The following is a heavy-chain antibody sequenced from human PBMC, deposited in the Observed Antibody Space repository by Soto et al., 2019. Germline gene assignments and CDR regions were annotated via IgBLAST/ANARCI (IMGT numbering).Heavy chain of an antibody. Sequence: SEPLSLTCTVSCGSISSYYWSWIRQPSGKGLEWIGRIYTSGSTNYNPSLKSRVTLSVDTSKNQFSLSLNSVTAADTAVYYCAPLSVSLSGTYGKLVWGQGTTVNVSS. CDR2: IYTSGST. CDR1: CGSISSYY. D-gene: IGHD2-8*01. CDR3: APLSVSLSGTYGKLV. V-gene: IGHV4-4*07. J-gene: IGHJ6*02.